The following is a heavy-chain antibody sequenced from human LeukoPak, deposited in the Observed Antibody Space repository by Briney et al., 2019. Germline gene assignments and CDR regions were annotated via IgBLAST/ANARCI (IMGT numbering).Heavy chain of an antibody. J-gene: IGHJ5*02. D-gene: IGHD2/OR15-2a*01. CDR2: IQREADGGTT. Sequence: GGSLRLSCAASGFTFSNAWMSWVRQAPGKGLEWVGRIQREADGGTTHYAAPVTGRFTISRDDSITTLFLQMDSLKMEDTAVYYCMTDFWPEVPWGQGTVVTVSS. CDR1: GFTFSNAW. V-gene: IGHV3-15*01. CDR3: MTDFWPEVP.